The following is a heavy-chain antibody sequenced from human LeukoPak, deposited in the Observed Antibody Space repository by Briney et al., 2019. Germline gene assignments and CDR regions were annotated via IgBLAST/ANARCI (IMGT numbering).Heavy chain of an antibody. J-gene: IGHJ5*02. D-gene: IGHD1-26*01. V-gene: IGHV4-34*01. CDR2: INHSGST. Sequence: PSETLSLTCAVYGGSFSGYYWSWIRQPPGKGLEWIGEINHSGSTYYNPSLKSRVTISVDTSKNQFSLKLSSVTAADTAVYYCASGYSGSYGWFDPWGQGTLVTVSS. CDR3: ASGYSGSYGWFDP. CDR1: GGSFSGYY.